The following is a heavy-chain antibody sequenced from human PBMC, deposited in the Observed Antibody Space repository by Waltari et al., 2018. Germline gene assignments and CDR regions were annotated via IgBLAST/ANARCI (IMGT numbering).Heavy chain of an antibody. J-gene: IGHJ5*02. V-gene: IGHV4-34*01. Sequence: QVQLQQWGAGLLSPSETLSLTCAVYGGSFSGYYWTWIRQPPGKGLEWIGGINHSGRPNYNPALKSRVTRSIDTPRNQFSLKLSSVTAADTAVYYCARGRGYSVVVRGVDTGFCWFDPWGQGTLVTVSS. D-gene: IGHD3-10*01. CDR1: GGSFSGYY. CDR2: INHSGRP. CDR3: ARGRGYSVVVRGVDTGFCWFDP.